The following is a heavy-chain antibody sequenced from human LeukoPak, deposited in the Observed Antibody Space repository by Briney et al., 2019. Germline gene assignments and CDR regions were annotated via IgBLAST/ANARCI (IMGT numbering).Heavy chain of an antibody. V-gene: IGHV3-74*01. CDR1: GFTFSSYW. D-gene: IGHD6-13*01. Sequence: PGGSLRLSCAASGFTFSSYWMHWVRQAPGKGLVWVSRINSDGSSTNYADSVKGRFTISRDNAKNTLYLQMKSLRAEDTAVYFCARVSPNSNNWPYYVDYWGQGTLVTVSS. J-gene: IGHJ4*02. CDR3: ARVSPNSNNWPYYVDY. CDR2: INSDGSST.